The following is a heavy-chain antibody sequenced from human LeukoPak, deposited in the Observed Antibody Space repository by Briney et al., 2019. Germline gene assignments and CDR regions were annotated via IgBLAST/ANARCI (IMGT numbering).Heavy chain of an antibody. J-gene: IGHJ5*02. Sequence: GGSLRLSCAASGFTFSSYAMSWVRQAPGKGLEWVSDISGSGGSTYYADSVKGRFTISRDNSKNTLYLQMNSLRAEDTAVYYCAKDHRSDYDSGFDPWGQGTLVTVSS. CDR2: ISGSGGST. V-gene: IGHV3-23*01. CDR3: AKDHRSDYDSGFDP. D-gene: IGHD3-22*01. CDR1: GFTFSSYA.